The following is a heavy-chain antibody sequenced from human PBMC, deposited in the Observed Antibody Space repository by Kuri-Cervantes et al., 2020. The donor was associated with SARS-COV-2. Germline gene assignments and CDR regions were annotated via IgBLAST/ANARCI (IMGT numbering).Heavy chain of an antibody. J-gene: IGHJ3*02. CDR3: ARLSLGPAVTGGFDI. CDR1: GGSISSTSSY. Sequence: SETLSLTCNVSGGSISSTSSYWGWVCQPPGKGLEWIATIFYSGSIYYNPSLRGRVTISVDTSNNQFSLKVTSVTAADTAVYYCARLSLGPAVTGGFDIWGQGTMVTVSS. CDR2: IFYSGSI. V-gene: IGHV4-39*01. D-gene: IGHD4-17*01.